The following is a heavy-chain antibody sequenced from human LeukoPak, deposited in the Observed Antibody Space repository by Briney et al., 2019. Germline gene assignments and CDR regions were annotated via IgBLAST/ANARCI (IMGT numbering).Heavy chain of an antibody. CDR3: ARAKSGYYTSRYFDY. J-gene: IGHJ4*02. CDR1: GGSFSGYY. Sequence: SETLSLTCAVYGGSFSGYYWSRIRQPPGRGLEWIGEINHSGSTNYNPSLKSRVTISVDTSKNQFSLKLSSVTAADTAVYYCARAKSGYYTSRYFDYWGQGTLVTVSS. V-gene: IGHV4-34*01. CDR2: INHSGST. D-gene: IGHD3-3*01.